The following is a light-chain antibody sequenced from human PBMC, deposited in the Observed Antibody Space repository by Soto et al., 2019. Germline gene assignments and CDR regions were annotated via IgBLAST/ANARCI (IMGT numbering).Light chain of an antibody. CDR1: QGISSY. CDR3: QQYDNLPLT. Sequence: DIQLTQSPSFLSASVGDRVTITCRASQGISSYLAWYQQKPGKDPKLLIYAASTLQSRVPSRFSGSGSGTDFTFTISSLQPEDSATYYCQQYDNLPLTFAGVTKVDIK. V-gene: IGKV1-9*01. CDR2: AAS. J-gene: IGKJ4*01.